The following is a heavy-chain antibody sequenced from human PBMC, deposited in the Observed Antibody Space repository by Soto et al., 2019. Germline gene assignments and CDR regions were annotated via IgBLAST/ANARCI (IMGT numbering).Heavy chain of an antibody. J-gene: IGHJ6*03. D-gene: IGHD6-13*01. Sequence: GGSLRLSCAASGFTFTTYWMNWVRQAPGKGLEWVANIKQDGSEKYYVDSVKGRFTISRDNAKNSVYLQMNSLRAEDTAVYYCAREGKAAALVGYYYMDVWGEGTTVTVSS. CDR2: IKQDGSEK. CDR1: GFTFTTYW. V-gene: IGHV3-7*01. CDR3: AREGKAAALVGYYYMDV.